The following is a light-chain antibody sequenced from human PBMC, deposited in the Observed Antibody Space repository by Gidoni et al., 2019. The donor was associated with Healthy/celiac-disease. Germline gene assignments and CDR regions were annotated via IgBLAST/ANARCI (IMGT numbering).Light chain of an antibody. Sequence: DIQMTQSPSTLSASVGDSVTITCRASQSISIWLSWYQQKPGKAPKLLISKASTLESGVPSRFSGSGSGTEVTLTVSSLQPDDFATYYCQQFSNYPLTFGGGTHVESK. J-gene: IGKJ4*01. V-gene: IGKV1-5*03. CDR1: QSISIW. CDR3: QQFSNYPLT. CDR2: KAS.